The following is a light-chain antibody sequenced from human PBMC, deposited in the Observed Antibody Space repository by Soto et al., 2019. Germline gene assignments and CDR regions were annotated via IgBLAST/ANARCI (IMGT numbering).Light chain of an antibody. V-gene: IGKV3-15*01. Sequence: EIVMTQSPATLSVPPGERATLSCRASQSVSNTLAWYQHKPGLAPRLLIYGASTRATGIPARFSGSGSGTEFTLTISSLQSEDVAVYYCQEYVNWPMYTFGQGTKLEI. CDR1: QSVSNT. J-gene: IGKJ2*01. CDR2: GAS. CDR3: QEYVNWPMYT.